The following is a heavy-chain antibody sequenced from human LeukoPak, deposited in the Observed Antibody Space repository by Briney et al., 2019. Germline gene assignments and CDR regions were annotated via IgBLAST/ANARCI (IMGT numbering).Heavy chain of an antibody. D-gene: IGHD3-22*01. Sequence: SETLSLTCTVSGGSISSSSYYWGWIRQPPGKGLEWIGSIYYSGSTYYNPSLKSRVTISVDTSKNQFSLKLSSVAAADTAVYYCASGHYYDSSGYGGSIGYWGQGTLVTVSS. CDR3: ASGHYYDSSGYGGSIGY. V-gene: IGHV4-39*01. CDR1: GGSISSSSYY. J-gene: IGHJ4*02. CDR2: IYYSGST.